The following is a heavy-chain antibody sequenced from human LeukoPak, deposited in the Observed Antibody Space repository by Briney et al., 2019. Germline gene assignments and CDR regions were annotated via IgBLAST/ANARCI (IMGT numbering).Heavy chain of an antibody. Sequence: SETLSLTCTVSGGSISSYYWSWIRQPPGKGLEWIGEINHSGSTNYNPSLKSRVTISVDTSKNQFSLKLSSVTAADTAVYYCARRAPRYSSSLGNIDYWGQGTLVTVSS. CDR2: INHSGST. CDR1: GGSISSYY. D-gene: IGHD6-6*01. CDR3: ARRAPRYSSSLGNIDY. J-gene: IGHJ4*02. V-gene: IGHV4-34*01.